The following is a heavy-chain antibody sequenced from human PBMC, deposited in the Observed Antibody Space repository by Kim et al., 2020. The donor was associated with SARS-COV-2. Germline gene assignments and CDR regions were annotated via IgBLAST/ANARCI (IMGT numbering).Heavy chain of an antibody. CDR3: ARETSGRYGY. D-gene: IGHD6-19*01. V-gene: IGHV3-74*01. Sequence: STNYADSVKGRFTISRDNAKNTLYLQMKSLRVEDTAVYYCARETSGRYGYWGQGTLVTVSS. J-gene: IGHJ4*02. CDR2: ST.